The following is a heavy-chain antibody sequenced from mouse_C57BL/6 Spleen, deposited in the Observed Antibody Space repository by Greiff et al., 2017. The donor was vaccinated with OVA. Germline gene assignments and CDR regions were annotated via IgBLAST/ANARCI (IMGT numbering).Heavy chain of an antibody. CDR3: ARKGDYGSSTMDY. D-gene: IGHD1-1*01. CDR1: GYTFTSYG. J-gene: IGHJ4*01. Sequence: VQLQQSGAELARPGASVKLSCKASGYTFTSYGISWVKQRTGQGLEWIGEIYPRSGNTYYNEKFKGKATLTADKSSSTAYMELRSLTSEDSAVYFCARKGDYGSSTMDYWGQGTSVTVSS. V-gene: IGHV1-81*01. CDR2: IYPRSGNT.